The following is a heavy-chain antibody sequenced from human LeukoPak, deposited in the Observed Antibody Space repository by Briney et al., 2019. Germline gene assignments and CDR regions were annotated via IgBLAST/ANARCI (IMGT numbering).Heavy chain of an antibody. V-gene: IGHV3-48*01. CDR3: ARDLEDRDTAMVNAGLDY. CDR2: ISSSSSTI. D-gene: IGHD5-18*01. J-gene: IGHJ4*02. CDR1: GFTFSSYS. Sequence: PGGSLRLSCAASGFTFSSYSMNWVRQAPGKGLEWVSYISSSSSTIYHADSVKGRFTISRDNAKNSLYLQMNSLRAEDTAVYYCARDLEDRDTAMVNAGLDYWGQGTLVTVSS.